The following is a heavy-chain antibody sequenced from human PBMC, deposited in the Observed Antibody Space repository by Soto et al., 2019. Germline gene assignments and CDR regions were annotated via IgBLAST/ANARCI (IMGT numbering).Heavy chain of an antibody. CDR2: VSNEGSIQ. J-gene: IGHJ4*02. Sequence: QVQLVESGGGVVQPGGSLRLSCAASGFSFSSNGIHWVRQAPGKGLGWVAVVSNEGSIQYYADSVKGRFTISRDNSENTVFLQMNSLRSEDTAVYYCAKEGGTLGTSASYGFDYWGQGSRVTVSS. CDR3: AKEGGTLGTSASYGFDY. V-gene: IGHV3-30*18. CDR1: GFSFSSNG. D-gene: IGHD3-16*01.